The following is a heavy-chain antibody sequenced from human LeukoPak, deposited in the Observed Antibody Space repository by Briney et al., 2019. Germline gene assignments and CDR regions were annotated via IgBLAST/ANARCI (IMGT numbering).Heavy chain of an antibody. J-gene: IGHJ4*02. D-gene: IGHD3-10*01. CDR3: AKDRDRFENLDY. V-gene: IGHV3-33*06. CDR1: GFTFSSYG. CDR2: IYYDGSIK. Sequence: PGGSLRLSCAASGFTFSSYGMHCVRQAPGKGLEWVAVIYYDGSIKYYADSVKGRFTISRDNSKNTLYLQMNSLRAEDTAVYYCAKDRDRFENLDYWGQGTQVIVSS.